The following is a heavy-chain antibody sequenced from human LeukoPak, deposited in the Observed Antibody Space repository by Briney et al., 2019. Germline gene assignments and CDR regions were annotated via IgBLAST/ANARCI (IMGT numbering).Heavy chain of an antibody. CDR3: AKDGRPPGIAVAGTLYYFDY. J-gene: IGHJ4*02. CDR2: ISWNSGSI. D-gene: IGHD6-19*01. CDR1: GFTFDDYA. V-gene: IGHV3-9*01. Sequence: GGSLRLSCAASGFTFDDYAMHWVRQAPGKGLEWVSGISWNSGSIGYADSVKGRFTISRDNAKNSLYLQMNSLRAEDTALYYCAKDGRPPGIAVAGTLYYFDYWGQGTLVTVSS.